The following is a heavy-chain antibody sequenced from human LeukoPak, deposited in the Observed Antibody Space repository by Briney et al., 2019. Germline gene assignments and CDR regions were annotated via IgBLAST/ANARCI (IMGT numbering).Heavy chain of an antibody. CDR3: ARGQYYYGSGTHLDP. Sequence: GGSLRLSCAASEFTFSDYYMSWIRQAPGKGLEWISYISGTISTIYYADSVKGRFTISRDNSKSSLFLQMNSLRAEDTAVYYCARGQYYYGSGTHLDPWGQGTLVAVSS. V-gene: IGHV3-11*01. D-gene: IGHD3-10*01. CDR2: ISGTISTI. J-gene: IGHJ5*02. CDR1: EFTFSDYY.